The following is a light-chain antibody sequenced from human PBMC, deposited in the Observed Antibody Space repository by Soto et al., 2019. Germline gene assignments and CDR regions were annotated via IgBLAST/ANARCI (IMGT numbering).Light chain of an antibody. CDR2: DVS. V-gene: IGKV3-11*01. Sequence: EIVLTQSPATLSLSPGERATLSCRASQSVSSYLAWYQQKPGQAPSLVIYDVSSRATGVPPRFSGSGSGTDFTITISSLEPEDFAFYYCLQRSTWYTFGQGTKLEIK. CDR1: QSVSSY. J-gene: IGKJ2*01. CDR3: LQRSTWYT.